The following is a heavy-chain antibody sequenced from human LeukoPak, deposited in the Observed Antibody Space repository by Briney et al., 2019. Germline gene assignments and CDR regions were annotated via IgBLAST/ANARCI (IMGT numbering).Heavy chain of an antibody. CDR1: GGSISSYY. J-gene: IGHJ5*02. CDR3: ARQLSDNWFDP. Sequence: SETPSLTCTVSGGSISSYYWSWIRQPPGKGLEWIGYIYYSGSTNYNPSLKSRVTISVDTSKNQFSLKLSSVTAADTAVYYCARQLSDNWFDPWGQGTLVTVSS. V-gene: IGHV4-59*01. CDR2: IYYSGST. D-gene: IGHD5-18*01.